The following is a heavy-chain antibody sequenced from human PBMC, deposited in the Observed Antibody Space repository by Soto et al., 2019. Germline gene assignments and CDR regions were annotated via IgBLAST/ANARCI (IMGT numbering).Heavy chain of an antibody. CDR1: GFTFDYYA. J-gene: IGHJ4*02. V-gene: IGHV3-9*01. Sequence: HPGGSLRLSCAVSGFTFDYYAMHWVRQAPGEGLEWVAGIIWNSAYIVYADSVKGRFTISRDNAKNSLHLQMDSLRAEDTALYYCVKDSTVSGVRQGLDFWGRGTLVTVSS. D-gene: IGHD6-19*01. CDR2: IIWNSAYI. CDR3: VKDSTVSGVRQGLDF.